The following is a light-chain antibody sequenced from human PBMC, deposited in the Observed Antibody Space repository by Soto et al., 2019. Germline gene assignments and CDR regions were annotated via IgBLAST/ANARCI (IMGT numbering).Light chain of an antibody. V-gene: IGKV1-5*01. J-gene: IGKJ2*01. CDR3: QQYNGFSYT. CDR2: DAS. CDR1: QSMSSW. Sequence: IQMTQSPSTVSASVGDRVTITCRASQSMSSWLAWYQQKPGQAPKLLIYDASSLQSGVPSRFSGSGSGTEFTLTISSLQPNDFATYYCQQYNGFSYTFGQGTKLEI.